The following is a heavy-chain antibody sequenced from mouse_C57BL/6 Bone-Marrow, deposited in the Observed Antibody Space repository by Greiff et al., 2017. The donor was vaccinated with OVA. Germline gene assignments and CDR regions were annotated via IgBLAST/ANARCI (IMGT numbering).Heavy chain of an antibody. CDR3: ARLDSSGFTYAMDY. V-gene: IGHV5-6*01. CDR1: GFTFSSYG. Sequence: EVQLVESGGDLVKPGGSLKLSCAASGFTFSSYGMSWVRQTPDKRLEWVATISSGGSYTYYPDSVKGLFTISRDNAKNTLYLQMSSLKSEDTAMYYCARLDSSGFTYAMDYWGQGTSVTVSS. J-gene: IGHJ4*01. D-gene: IGHD3-2*02. CDR2: ISSGGSYT.